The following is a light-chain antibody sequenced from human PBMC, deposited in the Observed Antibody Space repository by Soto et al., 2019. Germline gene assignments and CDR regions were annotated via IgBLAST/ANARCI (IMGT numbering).Light chain of an antibody. Sequence: EIVLTQSPATRSLSPGETATLSCRASQSVSNYLAWYQQKPGQAPRLLIHDASNRATGIPARFSGSGSGTDFTLTISSLEPEDFAVYYCQQRSNWPPFTFGPGTKVDIK. J-gene: IGKJ3*01. CDR2: DAS. V-gene: IGKV3-11*01. CDR1: QSVSNY. CDR3: QQRSNWPPFT.